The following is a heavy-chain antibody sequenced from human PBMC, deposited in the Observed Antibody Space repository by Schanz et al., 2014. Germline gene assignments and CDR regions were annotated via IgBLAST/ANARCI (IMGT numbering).Heavy chain of an antibody. J-gene: IGHJ4*02. CDR3: ARDRLECGAECYSVEVFEI. CDR1: GYTFTNFY. D-gene: IGHD2-21*01. CDR2: IIPSLGLA. V-gene: IGHV1-69*04. Sequence: QLQLVQSGAEVKKPGSSVKVSCKASGYTFTNFYIHWVRQAPGQGLEWMGRIIPSLGLAKYEQKFQDKVTITADTSTTTAYMELSGLRSEDTAVYYCARDRLECGAECYSVEVFEIWGQGTLVIVSS.